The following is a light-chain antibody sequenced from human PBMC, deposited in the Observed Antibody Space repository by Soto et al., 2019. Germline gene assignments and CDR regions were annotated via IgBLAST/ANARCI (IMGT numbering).Light chain of an antibody. CDR1: QSVSSN. J-gene: IGKJ2*01. V-gene: IGKV3-15*01. CDR3: QHHNDWVKT. Sequence: EIVMTQSPATLSVSPGERATLSCRASQSVSSNLAWYQQKPGQAPRLLIYGASTRATGIPARFSGSGSGTESTLTISSLQSEDFAVYYCQHHNDWVKTFGQGTKLEIK. CDR2: GAS.